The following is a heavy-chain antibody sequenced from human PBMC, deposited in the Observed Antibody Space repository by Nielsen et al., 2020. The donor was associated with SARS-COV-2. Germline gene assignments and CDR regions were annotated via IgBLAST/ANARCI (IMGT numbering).Heavy chain of an antibody. CDR1: GFTFSSRA. V-gene: IGHV3-23*01. CDR3: AKTPYYDILTGLSWFDP. D-gene: IGHD3-9*01. CDR2: ISGNGDST. J-gene: IGHJ5*02. Sequence: GGSLRLSCAASGFTFSSRAVTWVRQVAGKGLEWVSGISGNGDSTYYADSVKGRFTISRDNSNSTLYLQMNSLRAEDTAVYYCAKTPYYDILTGLSWFDPWGQGTLVTVSS.